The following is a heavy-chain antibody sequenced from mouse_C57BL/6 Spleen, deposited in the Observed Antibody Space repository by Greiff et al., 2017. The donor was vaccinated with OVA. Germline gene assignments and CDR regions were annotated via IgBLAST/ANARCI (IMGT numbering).Heavy chain of an antibody. CDR2: IDPSDSYT. CDR3: ARRDYGREDY. V-gene: IGHV1-69*01. J-gene: IGHJ2*01. CDR1: GYTFTSYW. Sequence: QVQLQQPGAELVMPGASVKLSCKASGYTFTSYWMHWVKQRPGQGLEWIGEIDPSDSYTNYNQKFKGKSTLTVDNSSSTAYMQLSSLTSEDSAVYYCARRDYGREDYWGQGTTLTVSS. D-gene: IGHD1-1*01.